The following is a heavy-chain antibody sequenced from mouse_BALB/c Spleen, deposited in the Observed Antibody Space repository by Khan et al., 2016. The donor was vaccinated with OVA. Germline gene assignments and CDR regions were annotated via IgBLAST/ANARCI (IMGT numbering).Heavy chain of an antibody. J-gene: IGHJ2*01. V-gene: IGHV3-2*02. CDR3: ARSGTISTVVVTDFDF. CDR2: IKYSGST. CDR1: GYGITSDYA. Sequence: EVQLVESGPGLVKPSQSLSLTCTVTGYGITSDYAWNWIRQFPGNKLEWMGYIKYSGSTSYNPSLKSRISIPRDTSKNQFFLQLKSVTSEDTATYYGARSGTISTVVVTDFDFWGQGTTLTVSS. D-gene: IGHD1-1*01.